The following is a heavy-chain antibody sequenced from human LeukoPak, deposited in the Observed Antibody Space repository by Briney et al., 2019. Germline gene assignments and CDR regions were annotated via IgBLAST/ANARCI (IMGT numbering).Heavy chain of an antibody. J-gene: IGHJ4*02. CDR1: GFTFSTYW. CDR3: AKWRYYDFWSGYVDY. D-gene: IGHD3-3*01. CDR2: ISGSGGST. V-gene: IGHV3-23*01. Sequence: GGSLRLSCAASGFTFSTYWMHWVRQAPGKGLVWVSAISGSGGSTYYADSVKGRFTISRDNSKNTLYLQMNSLRAEDTAVYYCAKWRYYDFWSGYVDYWGQGTLVTVSS.